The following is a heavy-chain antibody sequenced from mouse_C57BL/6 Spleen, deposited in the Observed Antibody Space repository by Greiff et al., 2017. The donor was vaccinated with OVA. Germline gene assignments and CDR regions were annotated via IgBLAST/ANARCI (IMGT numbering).Heavy chain of an antibody. V-gene: IGHV1-15*01. D-gene: IGHD1-1*01. Sequence: QVQLQQSGAELVRPGASVTLSCKASGYTFTDYEMHWVKQTPVHGLEWIGAIDPETGGTAYNQKFKGKAILTADKSSSTAYMELSSLTSELSAVYYCTREGYGSSPWFAYWGQGTLVTVSA. J-gene: IGHJ3*01. CDR3: TREGYGSSPWFAY. CDR2: IDPETGGT. CDR1: GYTFTDYE.